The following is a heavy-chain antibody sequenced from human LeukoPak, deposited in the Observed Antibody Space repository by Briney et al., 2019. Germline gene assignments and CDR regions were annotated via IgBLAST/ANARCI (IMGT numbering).Heavy chain of an antibody. CDR1: GYTFTGYY. CDR3: ARVLSHGTYYYGSGSYGSDY. J-gene: IGHJ4*02. V-gene: IGHV1-2*02. Sequence: ASLKVSCKASGYTFTGYYMHWVRQAPGQGLEWMGWINPNSGGTNYAQKFQGRVTMTRDTSISTAYMELSRLRSDDTAVYYCARVLSHGTYYYGSGSYGSDYWGQGTLVTVSS. D-gene: IGHD3-10*01. CDR2: INPNSGGT.